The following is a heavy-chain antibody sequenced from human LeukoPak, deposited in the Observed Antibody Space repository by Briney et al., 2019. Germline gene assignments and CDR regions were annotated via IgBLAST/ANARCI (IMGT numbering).Heavy chain of an antibody. V-gene: IGHV4-39*02. CDR2: IYYSGST. CDR1: GGSISSSSYY. CDR3: ARDGYSYGYYYYYYGMDV. J-gene: IGHJ6*02. D-gene: IGHD5-18*01. Sequence: TSETLSLTCTVSGGSISSSSYYWGWIRQPPGKGLEWIGSIYYSGSTYYNPSLKSRVTISVDTSKNQFSLKLSSVTAADTAVYYCARDGYSYGYYYYYYGMDVWGQGTTVTVSS.